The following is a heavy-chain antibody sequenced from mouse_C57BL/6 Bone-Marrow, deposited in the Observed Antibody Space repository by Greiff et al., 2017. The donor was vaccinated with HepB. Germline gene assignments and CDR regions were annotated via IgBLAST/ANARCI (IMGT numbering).Heavy chain of an antibody. CDR2: IYPGDGDT. CDR1: GYAFSSSW. Sequence: VKLVESGPELVKPGASVKISCKASGYAFSSSWMNWVKQRPGKGLEWIGRIYPGDGDTNYNGKFKGKATLTADKSSSTAYMQLSSLTSEDSAVYFCASQGTLRGFTCAYWGQGTLVTVSA. CDR3: ASQGTLRGFTCAY. D-gene: IGHD1-1*01. V-gene: IGHV1-82*01. J-gene: IGHJ3*01.